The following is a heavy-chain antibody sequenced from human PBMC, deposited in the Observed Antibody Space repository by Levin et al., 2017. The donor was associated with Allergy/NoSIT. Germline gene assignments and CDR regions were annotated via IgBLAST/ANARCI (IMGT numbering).Heavy chain of an antibody. V-gene: IGHV3-15*01. CDR2: IKSKTDGGTT. Sequence: LSLPCAASGFTFRNAWMSWVRQAPGKGLEWVGRIKSKTDGGTTDYAAPVKGRFTISRDDSKNTLYLQMNSLKTEDTAVYYCTTEGDVVVVAATAEYFQHWGQGTLVTVSS. D-gene: IGHD2-15*01. CDR3: TTEGDVVVVAATAEYFQH. J-gene: IGHJ1*01. CDR1: GFTFRNAW.